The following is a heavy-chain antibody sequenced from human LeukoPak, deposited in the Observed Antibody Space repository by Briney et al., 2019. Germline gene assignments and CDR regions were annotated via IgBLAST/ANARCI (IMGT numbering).Heavy chain of an antibody. D-gene: IGHD1-1*01. CDR2: ISSSSSYI. Sequence: GESLRLSCAASGFTFSSYSMNWVRQAPGKGLEWVSSISSSSSYIHYADSVKGRFTISRDNAKNSLYLQMNSLRAEDTAVYYCAKDRGYNFALDYWGQGTLVTVSS. CDR1: GFTFSSYS. J-gene: IGHJ4*02. V-gene: IGHV3-21*01. CDR3: AKDRGYNFALDY.